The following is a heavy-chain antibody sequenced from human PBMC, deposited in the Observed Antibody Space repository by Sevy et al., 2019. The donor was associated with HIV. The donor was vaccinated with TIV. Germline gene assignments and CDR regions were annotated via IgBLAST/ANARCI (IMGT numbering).Heavy chain of an antibody. Sequence: GGSLRLSCAASGFTFSNYAMSWVRQAPGKGLEWVSVISFSGSDTYYADSVKGRFTISRDNSKNKLYLQMNTLRAEDTAVYYCARDRVSGSYYAGDFDYWGQGTLVTVSS. D-gene: IGHD1-26*01. V-gene: IGHV3-23*01. CDR3: ARDRVSGSYYAGDFDY. CDR1: GFTFSNYA. CDR2: ISFSGSDT. J-gene: IGHJ4*02.